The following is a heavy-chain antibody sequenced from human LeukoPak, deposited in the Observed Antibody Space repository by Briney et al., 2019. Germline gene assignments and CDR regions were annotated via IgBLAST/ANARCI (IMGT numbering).Heavy chain of an antibody. CDR2: INAGNGNT. CDR1: GYTFTSYA. D-gene: IGHD3-10*01. J-gene: IGHJ4*02. CDR3: AREDRITMVRGAFDY. Sequence: ASVKVSCKASGYTFTSYAMHWVRQAPGQRLEWTGWINAGNGNTKYSQKFQGRVTITRDTSASTACMELSSLRSEDTAVYYCAREDRITMVRGAFDYWGQGTLVTVSS. V-gene: IGHV1-3*01.